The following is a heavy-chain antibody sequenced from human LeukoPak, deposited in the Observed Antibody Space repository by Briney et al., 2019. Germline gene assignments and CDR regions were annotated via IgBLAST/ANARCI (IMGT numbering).Heavy chain of an antibody. CDR3: AKGGKWDVTPFDY. Sequence: GGSLRLSCAASGFIFTSYSMNWVRQAPGKGLEWVSTISGGGGSTCYADSVKGRFTISRDNSKNTLYLQVNSLRAEDTAVYYCAKGGKWDVTPFDYWGQGTLVTVSS. CDR1: GFIFTSYS. V-gene: IGHV3-23*01. J-gene: IGHJ4*02. D-gene: IGHD1-26*01. CDR2: ISGGGGST.